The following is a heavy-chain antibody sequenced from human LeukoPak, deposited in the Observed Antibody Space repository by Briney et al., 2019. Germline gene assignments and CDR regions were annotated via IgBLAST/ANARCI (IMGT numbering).Heavy chain of an antibody. CDR2: ISSSSSYI. CDR3: VRHPSARFDY. D-gene: IGHD1-26*01. Sequence: GGSLRLSCAASGFTFSSYSMNWVRQAPGKGLEWVSSISSSSSYIYYADSVKGRFIISRDNAKNSLYLQMNSLRAEDTAVYYCVRHPSARFDYWGQGTLVTVSS. J-gene: IGHJ4*02. V-gene: IGHV3-21*01. CDR1: GFTFSSYS.